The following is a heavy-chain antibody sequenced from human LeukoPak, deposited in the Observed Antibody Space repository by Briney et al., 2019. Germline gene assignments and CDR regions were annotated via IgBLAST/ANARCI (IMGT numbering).Heavy chain of an antibody. CDR1: GFTFISYA. Sequence: PGGSLRLSCAASGFTFISYAMSWVRQAPGKGLEWVSTISGSGGSTYYADSVKGRFTISRDNSKNTLYLQMNSLRAGDTAVYYCAKAGGDYGDYYYYYYGMDVWGQGTTVTVSS. CDR3: AKAGGDYGDYYYYYYGMDV. J-gene: IGHJ6*02. V-gene: IGHV3-23*01. CDR2: ISGSGGST. D-gene: IGHD4-17*01.